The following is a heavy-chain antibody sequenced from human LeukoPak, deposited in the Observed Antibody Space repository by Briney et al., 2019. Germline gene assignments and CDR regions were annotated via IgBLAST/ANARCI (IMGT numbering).Heavy chain of an antibody. J-gene: IGHJ1*01. Sequence: PGRSLRLSCTASGFTFGDYAMSWVRQAPGKGLEWVGFIRSKAYGGTTKYAASVKGRFTISRDDSKSIAYLQMNSLKIEDTAVYYCTCYDYSAEYSQHWGQGTLVTVSS. CDR3: TCYDYSAEYSQH. CDR2: IRSKAYGGTT. CDR1: GFTFGDYA. D-gene: IGHD3-22*01. V-gene: IGHV3-49*04.